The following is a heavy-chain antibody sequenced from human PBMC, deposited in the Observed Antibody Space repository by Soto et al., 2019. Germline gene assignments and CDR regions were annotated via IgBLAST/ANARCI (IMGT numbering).Heavy chain of an antibody. CDR2: ISYDGSNK. J-gene: IGHJ4*02. D-gene: IGHD2-21*02. CDR1: GFTFSSYG. Sequence: QVQLVESGGGVVQPGRSLRLSCAASGFTFSSYGMHWVRQAPGKGLEWVAVISYDGSNKYYADSVKGRFTISRDNSKNTLYLQMNSLRAEDTAVYYCAKPVASELRYCGGDCPIHGFDYWGQGTLVTVSS. CDR3: AKPVASELRYCGGDCPIHGFDY. V-gene: IGHV3-30*18.